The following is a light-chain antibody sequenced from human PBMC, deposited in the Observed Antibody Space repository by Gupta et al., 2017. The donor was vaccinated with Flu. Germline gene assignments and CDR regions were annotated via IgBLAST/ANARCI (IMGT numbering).Light chain of an antibody. CDR1: QSISRY. CDR2: DAS. J-gene: IGKJ1*01. V-gene: IGKV3-11*01. Sequence: EIVLTQSPDTLSLSPGERATLSCTASQSISRYLAWYQQSPGQAPRLLIYDASNRATDIPARFSGSGSGTGFTLTISSLEPEDFGVYYCQQGSSWPRTFGEGTKVEIK. CDR3: QQGSSWPRT.